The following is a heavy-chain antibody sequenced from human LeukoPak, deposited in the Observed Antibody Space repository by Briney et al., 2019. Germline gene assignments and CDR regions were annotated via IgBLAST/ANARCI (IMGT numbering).Heavy chain of an antibody. D-gene: IGHD4-17*01. CDR2: IYYSGST. V-gene: IGHV4-59*01. Sequence: PETLSLTCTVSGGSISSYYWDWIRQPPGKGLEWIGYIYYSGSTNYNPSLKSRVTISVHTSKNQFSLKLSSVTAADTAVYYCASRKGLRFAFDIWGQGTMVTVSS. CDR3: ASRKGLRFAFDI. J-gene: IGHJ3*02. CDR1: GGSISSYY.